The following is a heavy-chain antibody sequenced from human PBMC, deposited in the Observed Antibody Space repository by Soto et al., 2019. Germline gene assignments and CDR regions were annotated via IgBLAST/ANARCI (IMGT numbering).Heavy chain of an antibody. Sequence: SQTLSLTCAFSGDSVSIKSAAWNWIRQSPSRGLEWLGRTYYRSKWYYDYADSVKSRITINSDTSKNQFSLQLNSVTPEDTAVYYCARDPGYSLDYWGQGTLVTVSS. D-gene: IGHD5-18*01. CDR3: ARDPGYSLDY. J-gene: IGHJ4*02. CDR2: TYYRSKWYY. CDR1: GDSVSIKSAA. V-gene: IGHV6-1*01.